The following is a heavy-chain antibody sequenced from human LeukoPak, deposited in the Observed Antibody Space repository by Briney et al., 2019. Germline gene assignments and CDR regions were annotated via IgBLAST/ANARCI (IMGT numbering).Heavy chain of an antibody. Sequence: SQTLSLTCAISGDSVSSNSAAWNWIRQSPSRGLEWLGRTYYRSKWYNDYAVSVKSRITINPDTSKNQFYLQLNSVTPEDTAVYYCARDTYDFWTNGGWFDPWGQGTLVTVSS. V-gene: IGHV6-1*01. CDR1: GDSVSSNSAA. CDR3: ARDTYDFWTNGGWFDP. D-gene: IGHD3-3*01. J-gene: IGHJ5*02. CDR2: TYYRSKWYN.